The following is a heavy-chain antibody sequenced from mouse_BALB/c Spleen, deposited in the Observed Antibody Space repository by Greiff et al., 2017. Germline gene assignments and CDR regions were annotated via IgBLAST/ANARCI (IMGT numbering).Heavy chain of an antibody. CDR2: ISDGGSYT. J-gene: IGHJ3*01. CDR3: ARVVYGYDGENWFAY. V-gene: IGHV5-4*02. D-gene: IGHD2-2*01. Sequence: DVKLVESGGGLVKPGGSLKLSCAASGFTFSDYYMYWVRQTPEKRLEWVATISDGGSYTYYPDSVKGRFTISRDNAKNNLYLQMSSLKSEDTAMYYCARVVYGYDGENWFAYWGQGTLVTVSA. CDR1: GFTFSDYY.